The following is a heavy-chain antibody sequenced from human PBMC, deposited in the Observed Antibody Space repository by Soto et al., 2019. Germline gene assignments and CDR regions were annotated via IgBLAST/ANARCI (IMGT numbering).Heavy chain of an antibody. CDR2: IKQDGSEK. D-gene: IGHD6-19*01. J-gene: IGHJ4*02. V-gene: IGHV3-7*05. Sequence: GGSLRLSCAASGFTFSSYWMSWVRQAPGKGLEWVANIKQDGSEKYYVDFVKGRFTISRDNAKNSLYLQMNSLRAEDTAVYYCAREPYSSGWYFGGFDYWGQGTLVTVSS. CDR1: GFTFSSYW. CDR3: AREPYSSGWYFGGFDY.